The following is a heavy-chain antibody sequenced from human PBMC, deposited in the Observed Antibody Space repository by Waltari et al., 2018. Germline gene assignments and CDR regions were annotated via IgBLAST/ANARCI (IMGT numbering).Heavy chain of an antibody. D-gene: IGHD6-19*01. V-gene: IGHV4-34*01. CDR1: GGSFSGYY. J-gene: IGHJ4*02. CDR3: ARDRGIAVAGQFDY. Sequence: QVQLQQWGAGLLKPSETLSLTCAVYGGSFSGYYWSWIRQPPGKELEGIVEINHSGSTNYNPSLKSRVTISVDTSKTQLSLKLSSVTAADTVVYYCARDRGIAVAGQFDYWGQGTLVTVSS. CDR2: INHSGST.